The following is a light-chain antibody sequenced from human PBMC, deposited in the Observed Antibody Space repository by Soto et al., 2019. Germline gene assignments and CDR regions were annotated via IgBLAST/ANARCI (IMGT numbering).Light chain of an antibody. Sequence: EIVMTQSPATLSVSPGEGATLSCRASQTISSNLAWYQQKPGQAPRLLIYGASPRATGVPARFSGSGSGTDFTLTISSLQSEDFAVYYCQHYNNWPYTFGQGTRLEIK. CDR2: GAS. V-gene: IGKV3-15*01. CDR1: QTISSN. J-gene: IGKJ2*01. CDR3: QHYNNWPYT.